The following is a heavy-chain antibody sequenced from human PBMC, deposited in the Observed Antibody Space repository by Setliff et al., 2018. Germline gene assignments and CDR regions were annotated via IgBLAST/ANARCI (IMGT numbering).Heavy chain of an antibody. CDR2: IGAYTGNT. V-gene: IGHV1-18*01. Sequence: GASVKVSCKASGYTLINYGISWVRQAPGQGLEWMGWIGAYTGNTNYAQKFQGRVTMTTDTSTSTAYMELRSLRSDDTAVYYCARAGDAASGRKGVFEYWGQGTAVTVSS. CDR1: GYTLINYG. J-gene: IGHJ4*02. CDR3: ARAGDAASGRKGVFEY. D-gene: IGHD1-26*01.